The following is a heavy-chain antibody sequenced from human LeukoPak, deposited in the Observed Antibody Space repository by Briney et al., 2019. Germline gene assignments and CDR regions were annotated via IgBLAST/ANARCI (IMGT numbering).Heavy chain of an antibody. CDR3: ARVVTAMANFDY. J-gene: IGHJ4*02. CDR2: IYSGGST. CDR1: GFTFSSYT. D-gene: IGHD2-21*02. Sequence: GGSLRLSCAASGFTFSSYTMNWVRQAPGKGLEWVSVIYSGGSTYYADSVKGRFTISRDNSKNTLYLQMNSLRAEDTAVYYCARVVTAMANFDYWGQGTLVTVSS. V-gene: IGHV3-53*01.